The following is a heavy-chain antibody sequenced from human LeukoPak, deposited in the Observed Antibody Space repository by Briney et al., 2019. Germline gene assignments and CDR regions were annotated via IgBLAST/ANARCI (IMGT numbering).Heavy chain of an antibody. CDR2: INHSGST. D-gene: IGHD3-22*01. CDR3: ARGLGINGGYDGDSSGYYPPFFDY. CDR1: GLTFSRYA. J-gene: IGHJ4*02. V-gene: IGHV4-34*01. Sequence: PGGSLRLSCAASGLTFSRYAMTWIRQPPGKGLEWIGEINHSGSTNYNPSLKSRVTISVDTSKNQFSLKLSSVTAADTAVYYCARGLGINGGYDGDSSGYYPPFFDYWGQGTLVTVSS.